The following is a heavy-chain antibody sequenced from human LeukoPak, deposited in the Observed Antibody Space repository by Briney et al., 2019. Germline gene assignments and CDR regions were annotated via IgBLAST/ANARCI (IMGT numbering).Heavy chain of an antibody. D-gene: IGHD6-19*01. CDR3: ATDLNRWLVPYFDY. CDR1: GGTFSNHA. CDR2: FIPMFGIA. J-gene: IGHJ4*02. V-gene: IGHV1-69*13. Sequence: SVKVSCKASGGTFSNHAISWVRQAPGQGLEWMGGFIPMFGIANYAQKFQGRATISADESTSTAYMELSSLRSEDTAVYYCATDLNRWLVPYFDYWGQGTLVTVSS.